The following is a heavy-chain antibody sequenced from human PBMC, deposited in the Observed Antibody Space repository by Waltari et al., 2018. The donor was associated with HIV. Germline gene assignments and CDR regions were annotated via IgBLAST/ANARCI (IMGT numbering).Heavy chain of an antibody. J-gene: IGHJ4*02. CDR2: INHSGST. CDR3: ARVPPSGYYFDY. Sequence: QVQLQQWGAGLLKPSETLSLTCAVYGGSFSGYSWSWIRQPPGKGLEWIGEINHSGSTNYNPSLKSRVTISVDTSKNQFSLKLSSVTAADTAVYYCARVPPSGYYFDYWGQGTLVTVSS. D-gene: IGHD3-22*01. V-gene: IGHV4-34*01. CDR1: GGSFSGYS.